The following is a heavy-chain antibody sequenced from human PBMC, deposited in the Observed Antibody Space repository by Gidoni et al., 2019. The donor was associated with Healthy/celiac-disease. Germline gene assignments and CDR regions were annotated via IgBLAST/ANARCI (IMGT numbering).Heavy chain of an antibody. CDR1: GFTFGDYA. CDR3: TRFQVYYYGMDV. D-gene: IGHD3-16*01. CDR2: IRSKAYGGTT. V-gene: IGHV3-49*04. Sequence: EVQLVESGGGLVQPGRSLRLSCTASGFTFGDYAMSWVRQAPGKGLEWVGFIRSKAYGGTTEYAASVKGRFTISRDDSKSIAYLQMNSLKTEDTAVYYCTRFQVYYYGMDVWGQGTTVTVSS. J-gene: IGHJ6*02.